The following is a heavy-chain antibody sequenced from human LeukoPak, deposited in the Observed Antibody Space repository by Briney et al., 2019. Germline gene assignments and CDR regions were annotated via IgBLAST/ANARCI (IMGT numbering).Heavy chain of an antibody. CDR1: GGSISSSSYY. D-gene: IGHD2-2*01. J-gene: IGHJ5*02. CDR2: IYYSGST. CDR3: ARGTVVPAAMGVDP. V-gene: IGHV4-39*07. Sequence: SETLSLTCTVSGGSISSSSYYWGWIRQPPGKGLEWIGSIYYSGSTYYNPSLKSRVTISVDTSKNQFSLKLSSVTAADTAVYYCARGTVVPAAMGVDPWGQGTLVTVSS.